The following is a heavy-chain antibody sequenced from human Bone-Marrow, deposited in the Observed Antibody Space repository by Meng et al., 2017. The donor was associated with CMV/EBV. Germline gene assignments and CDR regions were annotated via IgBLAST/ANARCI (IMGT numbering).Heavy chain of an antibody. V-gene: IGHV3-23*01. D-gene: IGHD3-3*01. J-gene: IGHJ6*02. Sequence: GESLRLSCAASGFTFSSYAMSWVRQAPGKGLEWVSAISGSGGSTYYADSVKGRFTISRDNSKNTLYLQMNSLRAEDTAVYYCAKERPYYDFWSGYSYYYGMDVWGQGTTVTVSS. CDR2: ISGSGGST. CDR3: AKERPYYDFWSGYSYYYGMDV. CDR1: GFTFSSYA.